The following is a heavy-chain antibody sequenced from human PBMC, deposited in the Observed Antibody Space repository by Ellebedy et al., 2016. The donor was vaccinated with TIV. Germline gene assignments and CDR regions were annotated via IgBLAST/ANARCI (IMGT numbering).Heavy chain of an antibody. Sequence: GESLKISCAASGFTFSGFTMNWVRQAPGKGLEWVSSISSSGTYIHNADSVKGRFIISRDNAKNSLYLKMNSLRVEDTAIYYCARPAAAYSSSWYDFDCWGQGTLVTVSS. D-gene: IGHD6-13*01. V-gene: IGHV3-21*01. CDR1: GFTFSGFT. CDR3: ARPAAAYSSSWYDFDC. J-gene: IGHJ4*02. CDR2: ISSSGTYI.